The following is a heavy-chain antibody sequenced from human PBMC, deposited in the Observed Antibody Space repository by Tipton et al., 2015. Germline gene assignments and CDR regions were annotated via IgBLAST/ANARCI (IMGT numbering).Heavy chain of an antibody. Sequence: QVQLVQSGAEVKKPGASVKVSCKASGYKFSNYGVSWLRQAPGQGLEWVGWISTDNGATSYAQKFQGRVTMTTDTYTRITYMELRSLKSDDTAVYYCARRVKFYFGLDLTRFSFGMDVWGQGTTVTVSS. CDR2: ISTDNGAT. V-gene: IGHV1-18*01. D-gene: IGHD3-10*01. CDR3: ARRVKFYFGLDLTRFSFGMDV. CDR1: GYKFSNYG. J-gene: IGHJ6*02.